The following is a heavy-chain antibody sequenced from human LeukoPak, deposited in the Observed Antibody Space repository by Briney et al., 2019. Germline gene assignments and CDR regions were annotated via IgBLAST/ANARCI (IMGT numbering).Heavy chain of an antibody. Sequence: SVKVSCKASAGTFSSYDMSCVRQAPGQGLEWMGGIIPIFGTANYAQKFQGRVTITADESTSTAYMELSSLRSEDTAVYYCASLLDIDPWGQGTLVTVSS. CDR3: ASLLDIDP. CDR2: IIPIFGTA. J-gene: IGHJ4*02. V-gene: IGHV1-69*01. CDR1: AGTFSSYD. D-gene: IGHD2-2*03.